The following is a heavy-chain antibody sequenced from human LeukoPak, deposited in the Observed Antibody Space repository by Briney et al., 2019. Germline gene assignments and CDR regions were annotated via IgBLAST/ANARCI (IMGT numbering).Heavy chain of an antibody. CDR3: ARTSITVTHEIDH. CDR2: ISPSGGGI. D-gene: IGHD4-17*01. J-gene: IGHJ4*02. V-gene: IGHV1-46*01. CDR1: GYTFTNYY. Sequence: GASVKVSCKASGYTFTNYYIHWVRQAPGQGLEWMGLISPSGGGIIYAQRFQGRVTMTRDTSTSTVYMDLNSLKSGDTADYYCARTSITVTHEIDHWGQGTLVTVSS.